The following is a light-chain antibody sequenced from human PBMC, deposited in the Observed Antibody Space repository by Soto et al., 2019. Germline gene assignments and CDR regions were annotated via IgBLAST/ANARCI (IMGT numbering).Light chain of an antibody. CDR3: QQYGSSPGT. Sequence: EIVLTQSPGTLSLSPGERATLSCRASQSVSSSYLTWYQQKPGQTPRLLIYGASSRATGRPDRFSGSGSGTDFTLTITRLEPEDFAVYYCQQYGSSPGTFGQGTKVEIK. J-gene: IGKJ1*01. CDR1: QSVSSSY. V-gene: IGKV3-20*01. CDR2: GAS.